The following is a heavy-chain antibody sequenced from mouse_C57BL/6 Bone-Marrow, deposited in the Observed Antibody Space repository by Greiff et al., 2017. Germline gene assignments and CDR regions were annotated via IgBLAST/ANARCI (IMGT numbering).Heavy chain of an antibody. CDR1: GYTFTSYW. Sequence: VQLQQPGAELVKPGASVKLSCKASGYTFTSYWMHWVKQRPGQGLEWIGMIHPNSGSTNYNEKFKSKATLTVDKSSSTAYMQLSSLTSEDSAVYYCARRANGAWFAYWGQGTLVTVSA. J-gene: IGHJ3*01. V-gene: IGHV1-64*01. D-gene: IGHD3-1*01. CDR3: ARRANGAWFAY. CDR2: IHPNSGST.